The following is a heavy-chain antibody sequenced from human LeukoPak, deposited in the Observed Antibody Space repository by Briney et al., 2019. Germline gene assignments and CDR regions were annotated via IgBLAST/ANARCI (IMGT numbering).Heavy chain of an antibody. J-gene: IGHJ4*02. CDR3: ALSGARDFDY. V-gene: IGHV5-51*01. Sequence: GESLKISCKGSGYSFTTYWIGWVRQMPGKGLEWMGIVYPADSDTRYSPSFRGQVTISADKSISTAYLQWRSLKASDTAMYYCALSGARDFDYWGQGTLVTVSS. CDR2: VYPADSDT. CDR1: GYSFTTYW. D-gene: IGHD5-24*01.